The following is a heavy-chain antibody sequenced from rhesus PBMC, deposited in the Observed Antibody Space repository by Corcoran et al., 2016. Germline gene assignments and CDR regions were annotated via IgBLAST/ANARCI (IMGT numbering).Heavy chain of an antibody. D-gene: IGHD6-25*01. V-gene: IGHV4-122*02. Sequence: QVQLQESGPGLVKPSETLSLTCAVSGGSISSGYYYWSWIRQPPGKGLEWIGYITYSGSTSYNPSLKSRVTISKDASKNQFSLKLSSVTAADTAVYYCASRGIVAAFDYWGQGVLVTVSS. CDR2: ITYSGST. CDR1: GGSISSGYYY. J-gene: IGHJ4*01. CDR3: ASRGIVAAFDY.